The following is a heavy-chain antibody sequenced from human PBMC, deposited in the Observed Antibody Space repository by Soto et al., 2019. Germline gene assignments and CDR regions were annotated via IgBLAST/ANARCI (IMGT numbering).Heavy chain of an antibody. Sequence: SETLSLTCTVSGGSISSYYWSWIRQPPGKGLEWIGYIYYSGSTNYNPSLKSRVTISVDTSKNQFSLKLSSVTAADTAVYYCARHGIVATTSDFDYWGQGTLVTVSS. CDR1: GGSISSYY. CDR2: IYYSGST. CDR3: ARHGIVATTSDFDY. J-gene: IGHJ4*02. V-gene: IGHV4-59*08. D-gene: IGHD5-12*01.